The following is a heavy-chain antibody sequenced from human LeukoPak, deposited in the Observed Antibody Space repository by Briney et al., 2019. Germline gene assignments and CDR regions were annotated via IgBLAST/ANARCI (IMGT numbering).Heavy chain of an antibody. V-gene: IGHV3-7*01. D-gene: IGHD2-15*01. CDR1: GFTFSTYW. Sequence: GGSLRPSCTASGFTFSTYWMSWVRQAPGKGLEWVANINQDGSQKHYVDSVTGRFTISRDNAKNSLYLQVNSLRDEDTAVYYCAREVGSPAVRSAFDLWGQGTMVTVSS. J-gene: IGHJ3*01. CDR2: INQDGSQK. CDR3: AREVGSPAVRSAFDL.